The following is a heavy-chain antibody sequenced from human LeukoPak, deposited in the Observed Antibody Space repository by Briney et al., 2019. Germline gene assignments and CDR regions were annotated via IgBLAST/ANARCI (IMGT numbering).Heavy chain of an antibody. CDR3: ANGVVEGAFAH. Sequence: GESLQISCKDSGSGFPTYWITWLRQGPGKGLEWMGIIYPGDSDTRYSPSFQGQVSISVDKSISTAYLQWSSLKASDTAIYYCANGVVEGAFAHWGQGTLVTVSS. CDR2: IYPGDSDT. V-gene: IGHV5-51*01. CDR1: GSGFPTYW. J-gene: IGHJ4*02. D-gene: IGHD3-3*01.